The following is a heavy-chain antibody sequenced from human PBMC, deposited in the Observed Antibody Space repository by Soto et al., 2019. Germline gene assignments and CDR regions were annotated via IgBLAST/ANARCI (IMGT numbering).Heavy chain of an antibody. CDR3: ARVIAANTNWFDP. V-gene: IGHV1-69*13. CDR1: GGTFSSYA. CDR2: IIPIFGTA. Sequence: SVKVSCKASGGTFSSYAISWVGQAPGQGLEWMGGIIPIFGTANYAQKFQGRVTITADESTSTAYMELSSLRSEDTAVYYCARVIAANTNWFDPWGQGTLVTVSS. D-gene: IGHD6-13*01. J-gene: IGHJ5*02.